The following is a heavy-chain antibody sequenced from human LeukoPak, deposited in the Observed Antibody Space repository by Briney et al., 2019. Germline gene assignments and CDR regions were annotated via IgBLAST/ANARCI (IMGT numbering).Heavy chain of an antibody. Sequence: GASVKVSCKASGYTFTSYDINWVRPATGQGLEWMGWMNPNSGNTGYAQKFQGRVTMTRNTSISTAYMELSSLRSEDTAVYYCARGGDYDFWSGYYTWSSWFDPWGQGTLVTVSS. V-gene: IGHV1-8*01. CDR1: GYTFTSYD. D-gene: IGHD3-3*01. CDR2: MNPNSGNT. J-gene: IGHJ5*02. CDR3: ARGGDYDFWSGYYTWSSWFDP.